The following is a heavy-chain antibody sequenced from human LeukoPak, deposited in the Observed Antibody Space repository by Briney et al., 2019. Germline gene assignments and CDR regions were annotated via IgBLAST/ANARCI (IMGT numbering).Heavy chain of an antibody. V-gene: IGHV3-30*02. Sequence: GGSLRLSCATSGFTFTAYGLHWVRQAPGMGLEWVAVVWVDGNNKFYADSVKGRFTISRDNSKNTLYLQMNSLRAEDTAVYYCAKGLSYDSSGYYYLNYWGQGTLVTVSS. J-gene: IGHJ4*02. CDR3: AKGLSYDSSGYYYLNY. D-gene: IGHD3-22*01. CDR2: VWVDGNNK. CDR1: GFTFTAYG.